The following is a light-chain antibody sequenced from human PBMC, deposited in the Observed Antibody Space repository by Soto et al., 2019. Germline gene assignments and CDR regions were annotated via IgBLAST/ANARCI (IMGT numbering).Light chain of an antibody. CDR1: QSVSIY. V-gene: IGKV3-11*01. Sequence: EVVLTQSPATLSLSPGERATLSCRASQSVSIYLACFQQKPGQAPRLLIYDASNRATGIPARFSGSGSGTDFTLTISSLEPEDFAVYYCQQRMAWPPLTFGQGTRLEI. CDR3: QQRMAWPPLT. J-gene: IGKJ5*01. CDR2: DAS.